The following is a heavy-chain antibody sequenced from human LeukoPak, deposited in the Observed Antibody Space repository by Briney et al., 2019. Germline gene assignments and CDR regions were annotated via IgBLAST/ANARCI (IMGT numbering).Heavy chain of an antibody. CDR1: GGSISSYY. CDR3: ARFGGPHAFDI. Sequence: PSETLSLTCTVSGGSISSYYWSWIRQPPGKGLECIGDIHYSGSTNYKPSLKSRVTISVDTSKNQFSLKLSYVTAADTAVYYCARFGGPHAFDIWGQGTMVTVSS. V-gene: IGHV4-59*01. CDR2: IHYSGST. J-gene: IGHJ3*02. D-gene: IGHD3-3*01.